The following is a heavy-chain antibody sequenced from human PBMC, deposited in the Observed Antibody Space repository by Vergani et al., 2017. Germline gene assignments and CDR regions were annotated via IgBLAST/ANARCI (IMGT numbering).Heavy chain of an antibody. CDR1: GFTLSNYD. CDR2: IWYDGSNK. Sequence: QVQLVESGGGVVQRGGSLRLSCATSGFTLSNYDMQWIRQGPGKGLEWVAVIWYDGSNKYYADSVKGRFTISRDNSKNTLYLQMNSLRVEDTAVYYCAKDLSRALAVTCMDVWGKGTTVTVSS. CDR3: AKDLSRALAVTCMDV. D-gene: IGHD5-18*01. J-gene: IGHJ6*03. V-gene: IGHV3-33*06.